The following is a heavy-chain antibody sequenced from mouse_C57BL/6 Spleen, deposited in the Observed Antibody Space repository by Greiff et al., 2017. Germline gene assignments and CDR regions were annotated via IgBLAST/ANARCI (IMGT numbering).Heavy chain of an antibody. CDR2: IDPSDSYT. CDR1: GYTFTSYW. Sequence: QVQLQQPGAELVRPGTSVKLSCKASGYTFTSYWMHWVKQRPGQGLAWIGVIDPSDSYTNYNQKFKGKATLTVDTSSSTSYMQLSSLTSEDSAVYYCARLDYCSSYDFDYWGQGTTLTVSS. D-gene: IGHD1-1*01. J-gene: IGHJ2*01. V-gene: IGHV1-59*01. CDR3: ARLDYCSSYDFDY.